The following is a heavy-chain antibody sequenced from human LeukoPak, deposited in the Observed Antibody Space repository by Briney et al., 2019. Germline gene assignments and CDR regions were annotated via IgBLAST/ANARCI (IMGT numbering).Heavy chain of an antibody. D-gene: IGHD2-21*02. CDR2: ISAYNGNT. V-gene: IGHV1-18*01. J-gene: IGHJ6*02. CDR3: ARVGDSLYYGMDV. CDR1: GYTFTSYG. Sequence: ASVKVSCKASGYTFTSYGISWVRQAPGQGLEWMGWISAYNGNTNYAQKLQGRVTMTTDTSTSTAYMELSSLRSEDTAVYYCARVGDSLYYGMDVWGQGTTVTVSS.